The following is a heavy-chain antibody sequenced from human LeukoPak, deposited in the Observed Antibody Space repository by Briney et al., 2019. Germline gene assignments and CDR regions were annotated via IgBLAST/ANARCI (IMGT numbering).Heavy chain of an antibody. CDR2: ISYDGSNK. CDR1: GFTFSSYA. CDR3: ARDYIVGATLFDY. J-gene: IGHJ4*02. D-gene: IGHD1-26*01. V-gene: IGHV3-30-3*01. Sequence: SGGSLRLSCAASGFTFSSYAMHWVRQAPGKGLEWVAVISYDGSNKYYADSVKGRFTISRDNSKNTLYLQMNSLRAEDTAVYYCARDYIVGATLFDYWGQGTLVTVSS.